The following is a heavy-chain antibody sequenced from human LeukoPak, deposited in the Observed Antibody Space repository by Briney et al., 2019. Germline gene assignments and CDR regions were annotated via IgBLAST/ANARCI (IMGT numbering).Heavy chain of an antibody. CDR3: ARDYSPYGSGSPEFDY. J-gene: IGHJ4*02. CDR1: GFTFSSYG. Sequence: PAGSLRLSCAASGFTFSSYGMHWVRQAPRKGLEWGAVIWYDGSNKYYADSVNGGCPSSRDDSTNTLYLHMHSLRAEDTPVYYCARDYSPYGSGSPEFDYWGQGTLVTVSS. D-gene: IGHD3-10*01. CDR2: IWYDGSNK. V-gene: IGHV3-33*01.